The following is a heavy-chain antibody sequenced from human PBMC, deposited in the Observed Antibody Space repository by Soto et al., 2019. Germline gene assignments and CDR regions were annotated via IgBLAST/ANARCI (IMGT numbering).Heavy chain of an antibody. CDR2: ISAYNGNT. D-gene: IGHD3-10*01. CDR3: ARDTYGSGAGY. Sequence: QVQLVQSGAEVKKPGASVKVSCKASGYTFTSYGISLVRQAPGQGLEWMGWISAYNGNTNYAQKVQGRVTRTTDTSTSTAYMKLRSLRSDDTAVYYCARDTYGSGAGYWGQGTLVTVSS. V-gene: IGHV1-18*01. J-gene: IGHJ4*02. CDR1: GYTFTSYG.